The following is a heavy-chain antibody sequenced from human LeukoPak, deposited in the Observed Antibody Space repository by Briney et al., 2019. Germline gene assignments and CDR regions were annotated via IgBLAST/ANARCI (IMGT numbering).Heavy chain of an antibody. V-gene: IGHV1-18*01. D-gene: IGHD1-26*01. CDR2: ISADSGDR. J-gene: IGHJ6*02. Sequence: ASVKVSCKASGDSFSYYGFAWVRQAPGQGLEWMGWISADSGDRYYAQNFQHRVTMTTDTSTTTGYMELRSLRSDDTAVYYCASGSYLWGGMDVWGQGTTVTVSS. CDR1: GDSFSYYG. CDR3: ASGSYLWGGMDV.